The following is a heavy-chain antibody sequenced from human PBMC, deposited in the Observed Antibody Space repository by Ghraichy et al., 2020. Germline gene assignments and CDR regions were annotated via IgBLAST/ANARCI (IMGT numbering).Heavy chain of an antibody. Sequence: SETLSLTCTVSGGSISSGGYYWSWIRQHPGKGLEWIGYIYYSGSTYYNPSLKSRVTISVDTSKNQFSLKLSSVTAADTAVYYCARDRITMVRGRAFDIWGQGTMVTVSS. CDR1: GGSISSGGYY. CDR3: ARDRITMVRGRAFDI. CDR2: IYYSGST. D-gene: IGHD3-10*01. J-gene: IGHJ3*02. V-gene: IGHV4-31*03.